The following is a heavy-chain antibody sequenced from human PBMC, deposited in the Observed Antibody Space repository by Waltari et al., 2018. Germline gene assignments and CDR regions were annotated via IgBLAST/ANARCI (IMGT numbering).Heavy chain of an antibody. V-gene: IGHV4-39*01. D-gene: IGHD2-2*01. J-gene: IGHJ5*02. CDR2: IYYSGST. CDR1: GVSIRGTSDY. Sequence: QLQLQESGPGLVKPSETLSLTCSVSGVSIRGTSDYWVWLRRPPGKGREWIGSIYYSGSTHYNPSVRSRVVMSVDTSKNQFSRKLSSVTAADTAVYYCARGRGWRYCSSTSCYGWFDPWGQGTLVTVSS. CDR3: ARGRGWRYCSSTSCYGWFDP.